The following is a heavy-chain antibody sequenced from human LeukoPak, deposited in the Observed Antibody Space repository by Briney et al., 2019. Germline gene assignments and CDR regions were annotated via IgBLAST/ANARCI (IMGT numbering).Heavy chain of an antibody. D-gene: IGHD6-13*01. J-gene: IGHJ3*02. Sequence: GGSLRLSCAASGFTFSSYGMHWVRQAPGKGLEWVAVIWYDGSNKYYADSVKGRFTISRDNAKNSLYLQMNSLRAEDTAVYYCARWSSSNDAFDIWGQGTMVTVSS. CDR3: ARWSSSNDAFDI. V-gene: IGHV3-33*01. CDR1: GFTFSSYG. CDR2: IWYDGSNK.